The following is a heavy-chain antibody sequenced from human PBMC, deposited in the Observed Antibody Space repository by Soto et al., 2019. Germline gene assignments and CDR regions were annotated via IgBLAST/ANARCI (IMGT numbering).Heavy chain of an antibody. CDR2: MNPKSGGA. CDR1: GYTFTDYY. D-gene: IGHD5-18*01. Sequence: ASVKVSCKTSGYTFTDYYTHGVRQAPGQGLESMGWMNPKSGGAYFAQKFQGRVTLTRDTSIGTPYIEVNRLTSDDTAVYFWRTENIENSDGLYDDFEILGKGTTVPVCS. V-gene: IGHV1-2*02. J-gene: IGHJ6*04. CDR3: RTENIENSDGLYDDFEI.